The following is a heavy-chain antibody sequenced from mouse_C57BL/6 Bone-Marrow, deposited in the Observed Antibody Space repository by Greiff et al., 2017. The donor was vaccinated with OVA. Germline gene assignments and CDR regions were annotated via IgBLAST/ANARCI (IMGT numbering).Heavy chain of an antibody. CDR1: GYTFTSYW. CDR3: ARERDYGYIWFAY. V-gene: IGHV1-50*01. D-gene: IGHD2-2*01. CDR2: IDPSDSYT. J-gene: IGHJ3*01. Sequence: QVQLQQPGAELVKPGASVKLSCKASGYTFTSYWMQWVKQRPGQGLEWIGEIDPSDSYTNYNQKFKGKAPLTVDTSSSTAYMQLSSLTSEDSAVYYCARERDYGYIWFAYWGQGTLVPVSA.